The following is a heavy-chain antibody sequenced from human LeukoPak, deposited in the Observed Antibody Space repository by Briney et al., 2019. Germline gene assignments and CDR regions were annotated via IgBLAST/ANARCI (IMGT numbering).Heavy chain of an antibody. CDR3: ARALSDYYDSSGYYPWYYYYYMDV. Sequence: PSETLSLTCTVSGGSISSYYWSWIRQPAGKGLEWIGRIYTSGSTNYNPSLKSRVTISVDTSKNQFSLKLSSVTAADTAVYYCARALSDYYDSSGYYPWYYYYYMDVWGKGTTVTVSS. V-gene: IGHV4-4*07. CDR1: GGSISSYY. CDR2: IYTSGST. D-gene: IGHD3-22*01. J-gene: IGHJ6*03.